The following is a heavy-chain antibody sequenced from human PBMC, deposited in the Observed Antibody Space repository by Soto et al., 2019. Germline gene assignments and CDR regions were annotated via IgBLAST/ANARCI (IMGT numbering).Heavy chain of an antibody. Sequence: EVQLVESGGGLVQPGGSLKLSYAASGFTFSDSAMHWVRQASGKGLEWVGRIRSKALSYATAYAASVQGRFTISRDDSENTAYLQMNSLKSEDTAVYYCLRASWNYYYYGMDIWGQGTTVTVSS. CDR1: GFTFSDSA. CDR2: IRSKALSYAT. V-gene: IGHV3-73*02. J-gene: IGHJ6*02. D-gene: IGHD1-1*01. CDR3: LRASWNYYYYGMDI.